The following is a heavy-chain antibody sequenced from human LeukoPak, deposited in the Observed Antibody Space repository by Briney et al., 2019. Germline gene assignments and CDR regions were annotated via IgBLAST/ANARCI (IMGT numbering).Heavy chain of an antibody. Sequence: GGSLRLSCAASGFTFRSYAMNWVRQAPGKGLEWVSVISGSGSSTYYADSVKGRFTISRDNAKNSLYLQMNSLRAEDTALYYCAKDINYDSSGYGAFDIWGQGTMVTVSS. D-gene: IGHD3-22*01. J-gene: IGHJ3*02. CDR1: GFTFRSYA. CDR2: ISGSGSST. CDR3: AKDINYDSSGYGAFDI. V-gene: IGHV3-23*01.